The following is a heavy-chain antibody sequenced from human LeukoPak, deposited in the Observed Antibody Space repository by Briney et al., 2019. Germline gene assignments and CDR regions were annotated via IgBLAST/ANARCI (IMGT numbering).Heavy chain of an antibody. CDR3: ARARGDFWSGYYGGDDAFDI. D-gene: IGHD3-3*01. CDR2: IYYSGST. Sequence: PSETLSLTCTVSGGSISSSSYYWSWIRQPPGKGLEWIGYIYYSGSTNYNPSLKSRVTISVDTSKNQFSLKLSSVTAADTAVYYCARARGDFWSGYYGGDDAFDIWGQGTMVTVSS. CDR1: GGSISSSSYY. J-gene: IGHJ3*02. V-gene: IGHV4-61*01.